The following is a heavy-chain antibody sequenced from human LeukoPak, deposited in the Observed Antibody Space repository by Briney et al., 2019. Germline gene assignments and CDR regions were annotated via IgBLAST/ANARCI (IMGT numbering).Heavy chain of an antibody. CDR2: IHQHGTEK. CDR3: ARAGVFATTRHFDF. CDR1: GFTISGYW. V-gene: IGHV3-7*01. D-gene: IGHD3-10*01. Sequence: GGSLRLSCAGSGFTISGYWMAWVRQAPGKGLEWVANIHQHGTEKYYVGSVRGRFTVSRDNAKNSLFPQMNSLRTEDTAVYYCARAGVFATTRHFDFWGQGTLVTVSS. J-gene: IGHJ4*02.